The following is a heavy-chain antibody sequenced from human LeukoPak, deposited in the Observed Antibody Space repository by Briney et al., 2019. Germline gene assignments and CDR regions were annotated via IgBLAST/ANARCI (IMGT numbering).Heavy chain of an antibody. CDR3: ARLPLEMATIGGYYFDY. V-gene: IGHV4-30-4*01. Sequence: SQTLSLTCTVSGGSISSGDYYWSWIRQPPGKGLEWIGYIYYSGSTYYNPSLKSRVTISVDTSKNQFSLKLSSVTAADTAVYYCARLPLEMATIGGYYFDYWGQGTLVTVAS. CDR2: IYYSGST. D-gene: IGHD5-24*01. CDR1: GGSISSGDYY. J-gene: IGHJ4*02.